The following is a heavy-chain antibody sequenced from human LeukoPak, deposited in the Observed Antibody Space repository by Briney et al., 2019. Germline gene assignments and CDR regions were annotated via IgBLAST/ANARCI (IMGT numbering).Heavy chain of an antibody. V-gene: IGHV3-21*01. J-gene: IGHJ4*02. CDR1: GFTFSTYS. D-gene: IGHD6-6*01. CDR2: ISSGSDHI. CDR3: ARNDYASSSGYDF. Sequence: GGSLRLSCAASGFTFSTYSMNWVRQAPGKGLEWVSSISSGSDHIYYADSVKGRFTISRDNAKNSLYLQMDSLRAEDTAVFFCARNDYASSSGYDFWGQGTLVTVSS.